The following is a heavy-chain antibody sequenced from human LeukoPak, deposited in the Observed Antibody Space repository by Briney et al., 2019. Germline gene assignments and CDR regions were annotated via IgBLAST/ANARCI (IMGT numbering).Heavy chain of an antibody. Sequence: ASVKVSCKASGGTFSSYAISWVRQAPGQGLEWMGGIIPIVGTANYAQKFQGRVTITAGESTSTAYMELSSLRSEDTAVYYCASQYCGGDCYSEYYYGMDVWGQGTTVTVSS. CDR3: ASQYCGGDCYSEYYYGMDV. CDR2: IIPIVGTA. D-gene: IGHD2-21*02. J-gene: IGHJ6*02. V-gene: IGHV1-69*13. CDR1: GGTFSSYA.